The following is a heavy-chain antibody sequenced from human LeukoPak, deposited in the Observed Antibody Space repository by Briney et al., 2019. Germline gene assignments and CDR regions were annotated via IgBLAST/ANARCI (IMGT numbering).Heavy chain of an antibody. CDR3: ARQVVLAAIAWSRIDP. Sequence: EASVKVSCKASGDTFTGYYMHWVRQAPGQGLEWMGWINPNSGGTNYAQKFQGRVTMTRDTSISTAYMELSRLRSDDTAVYYCARQVVLAAIAWSRIDPSGQGTLVTVSS. D-gene: IGHD2-2*01. V-gene: IGHV1-2*02. CDR1: GDTFTGYY. J-gene: IGHJ5*02. CDR2: INPNSGGT.